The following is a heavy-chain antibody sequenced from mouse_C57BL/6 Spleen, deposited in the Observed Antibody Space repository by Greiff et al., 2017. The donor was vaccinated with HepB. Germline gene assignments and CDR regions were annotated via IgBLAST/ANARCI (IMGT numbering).Heavy chain of an antibody. V-gene: IGHV1-22*01. J-gene: IGHJ2*01. CDR2: INPNNGGT. CDR3: ARGGTGTYY. D-gene: IGHD4-1*01. Sequence: EVMLVESGPELVKPGASVKMSCKASGYTLTDYNMHWVKQSHGKSLEWIGYINPNNGGTSYNQKFKGKATLTVNKSSSTAYMELRSLTSEDSAVYYCARGGTGTYYWGQGTTLTVSS. CDR1: GYTLTDYN.